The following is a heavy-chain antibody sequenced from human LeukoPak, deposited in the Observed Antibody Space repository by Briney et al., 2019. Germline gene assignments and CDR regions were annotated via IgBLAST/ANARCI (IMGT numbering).Heavy chain of an antibody. Sequence: GASVKVSCKASGYTFTGYYMHWVRQAPGQELEWMGWINPNSGGTNYAQKFQGRVTMTRDTSISTAHMELSRLRSDDTAVYYCARGPYYGSGRRGYYFDYWGQGTLVTVSS. D-gene: IGHD3-10*01. CDR3: ARGPYYGSGRRGYYFDY. V-gene: IGHV1-2*02. CDR1: GYTFTGYY. J-gene: IGHJ4*02. CDR2: INPNSGGT.